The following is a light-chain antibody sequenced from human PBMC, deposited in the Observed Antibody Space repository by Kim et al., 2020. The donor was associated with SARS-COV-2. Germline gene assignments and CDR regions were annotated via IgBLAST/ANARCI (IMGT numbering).Light chain of an antibody. J-gene: IGLJ3*02. CDR3: QSYDGSKWV. CDR1: SGSIVSNY. V-gene: IGLV6-57*01. Sequence: NFMLTQPHSVSESPGKTVTISCTRSSGSIVSNYVQWYQQRPGSSPTTVIYENNQRPSGVPDRFSGSIDSSSNSAPLTISGLKTEDEADYYCQSYDGSKWVFGGGTQLTVL. CDR2: ENN.